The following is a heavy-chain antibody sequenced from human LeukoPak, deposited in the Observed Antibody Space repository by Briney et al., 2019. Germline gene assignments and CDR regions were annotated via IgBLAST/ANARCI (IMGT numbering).Heavy chain of an antibody. J-gene: IGHJ4*02. CDR3: ARGVEPLAANTLAY. D-gene: IGHD1-14*01. CDR1: GFTVITND. V-gene: IGHV3-53*01. Sequence: GGSLRLSCAASGFTVITNDMTWVRQAPGKGLEWVSVLYSDGNTKYADSVQCRFTISRDNSKTTLYLEKNSLSPDDTAVYYCARGVEPLAANTLAYWGQGTLVTVSS. CDR2: LYSDGNT.